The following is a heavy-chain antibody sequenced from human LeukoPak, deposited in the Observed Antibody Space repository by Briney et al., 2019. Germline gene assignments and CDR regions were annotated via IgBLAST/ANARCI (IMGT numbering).Heavy chain of an antibody. J-gene: IGHJ6*04. V-gene: IGHV3-48*03. Sequence: GGSLRLSCAASGFTFSSYEMNWVRQAPGKGLEWVSYTSSSGSTIYYADSVKGRFTISRDNAKNSLYLQMNSLRAEDTAVYYCARDATAMNNYGMDVWGKGTTVTVSS. CDR1: GFTFSSYE. CDR3: ARDATAMNNYGMDV. D-gene: IGHD2-15*01. CDR2: TSSSGSTI.